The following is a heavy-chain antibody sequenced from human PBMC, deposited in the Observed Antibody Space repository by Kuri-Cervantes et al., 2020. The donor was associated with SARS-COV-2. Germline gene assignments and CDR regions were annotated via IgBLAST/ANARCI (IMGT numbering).Heavy chain of an antibody. CDR2: INQGGNT. D-gene: IGHD6-19*01. J-gene: IGHJ4*02. CDR3: ARGGSAWYIDY. V-gene: IGHV4-34*01. CDR1: GGSFSGYY. Sequence: SETLSLTCAVYGGSFSGYYWSWIRQTPGKGPEWIGEINQGGNTHYNPSLESRATISVGTPKNQFYLKLSPMTAADTAVYYCARGGSAWYIDYWGQGTLVTVSS.